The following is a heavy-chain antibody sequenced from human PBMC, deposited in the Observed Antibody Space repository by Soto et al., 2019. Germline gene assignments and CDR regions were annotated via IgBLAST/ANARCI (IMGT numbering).Heavy chain of an antibody. Sequence: GESLKISCQGFGYIFSKYFITWVRQMPGQGLEWMGIIFPDDSDTRYSPSFQGHVTISVDKSISTAYVQWSSLKASDSAIYYCFRGGVTSRTFDYWGQGTLVTVSS. CDR1: GYIFSKYF. CDR2: IFPDDSDT. J-gene: IGHJ4*02. V-gene: IGHV5-51*01. D-gene: IGHD3-16*01. CDR3: FRGGVTSRTFDY.